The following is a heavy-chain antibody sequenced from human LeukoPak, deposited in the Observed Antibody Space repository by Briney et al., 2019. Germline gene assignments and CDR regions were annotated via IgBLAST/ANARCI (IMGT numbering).Heavy chain of an antibody. Sequence: GASVKVSCKASGYTFTGYGISWVRQAPGQGLEWMGWISAYNGNTNYAQKLQGRVTMTTDTSTSTAYMELRSLRSDDTAVYYCARGGVKVDYDYVWGSYRPNWFDPWGQGTLVTVSS. J-gene: IGHJ5*02. D-gene: IGHD3-16*02. V-gene: IGHV1-18*01. CDR3: ARGGVKVDYDYVWGSYRPNWFDP. CDR2: ISAYNGNT. CDR1: GYTFTGYG.